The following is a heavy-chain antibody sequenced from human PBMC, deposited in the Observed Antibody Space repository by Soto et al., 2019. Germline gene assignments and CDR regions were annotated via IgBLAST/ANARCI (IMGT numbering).Heavy chain of an antibody. D-gene: IGHD5-12*01. J-gene: IGHJ3*02. CDR2: IIPVFGAA. Sequence: QVQLVQSGAEVKKPGSSVRVSCKASGATLDTFINYGITWVRQAPGQGLEWMGGIIPVFGAANHAQKFQGRVTISADESTRTVNMELSSLRSDDTAVYYCARGAATKIHVLMYDALEIWGQGTMVTVSS. CDR1: GATLDTFINYG. CDR3: ARGAATKIHVLMYDALEI. V-gene: IGHV1-69*12.